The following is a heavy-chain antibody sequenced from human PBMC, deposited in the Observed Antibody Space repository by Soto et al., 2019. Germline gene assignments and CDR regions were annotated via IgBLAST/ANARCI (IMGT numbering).Heavy chain of an antibody. CDR2: IYYSGSA. V-gene: IGHV4-61*01. CDR1: GGSVNNISDY. Sequence: QVQLQESGPGLVKPSETLSLTCTVSGGSVNNISDYWSWVRQPPGKGLEWIGYIYYSGSADYNPYLGRRVTISLDTSKNQFSLKLSSVTTADTAVYYCARGVGFGYYYYHMDLWGQGTTVTVSS. D-gene: IGHD3-10*01. J-gene: IGHJ6*02. CDR3: ARGVGFGYYYYHMDL.